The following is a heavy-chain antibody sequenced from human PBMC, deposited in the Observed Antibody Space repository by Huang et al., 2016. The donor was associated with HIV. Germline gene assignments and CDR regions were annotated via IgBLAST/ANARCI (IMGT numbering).Heavy chain of an antibody. V-gene: IGHV3-49*03. J-gene: IGHJ4*02. CDR2: IRSKAYGGTT. Sequence: EVQLVESGGGLVQPGRSLRLSCTASGFTFGDFAMSWFRQAPGKGLGWVGFIRSKAYGGTTEYAASVKGRFPISRDDSKSIVYLQMNSLKTEDTAVYYCAVGDWGYFDYWGQGTLVTVSS. D-gene: IGHD1-26*01. CDR1: GFTFGDFA. CDR3: AVGDWGYFDY.